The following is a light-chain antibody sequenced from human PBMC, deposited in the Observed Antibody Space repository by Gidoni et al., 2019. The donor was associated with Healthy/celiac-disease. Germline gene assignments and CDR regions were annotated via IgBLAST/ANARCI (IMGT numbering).Light chain of an antibody. V-gene: IGKV3-20*01. CDR3: QQYGSSPWT. CDR1: QSVSSSY. CDR2: GTS. J-gene: IGKJ1*01. Sequence: EIVLTQSPGTLSLSPGERATLSCRPSQSVSSSYLAWYQQRPGQAPRLLIYGTSSRATGIPDRFSGSESGTDFTLTISRLEPEDFAVYYCQQYGSSPWTFGQGTKVEIK.